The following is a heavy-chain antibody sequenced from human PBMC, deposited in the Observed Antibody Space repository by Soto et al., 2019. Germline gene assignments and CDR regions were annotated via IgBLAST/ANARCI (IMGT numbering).Heavy chain of an antibody. CDR1: GYTFTGYA. CDR2: IIPIFGTA. Sequence: ASVKVSCKASGYTFTGYAIHWVRQAPGHRLEWMGGIIPIFGTANYAQKFQGRVTITADESKSTAYIELSSLRSEDTAVYYCARQGVAVTGKHDFDYWGQGTLVTVSS. J-gene: IGHJ4*02. V-gene: IGHV1-69*13. CDR3: ARQGVAVTGKHDFDY. D-gene: IGHD1-20*01.